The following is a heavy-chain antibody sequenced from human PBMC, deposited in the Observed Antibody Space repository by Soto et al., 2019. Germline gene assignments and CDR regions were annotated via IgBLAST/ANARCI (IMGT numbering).Heavy chain of an antibody. CDR2: ISGSGGST. CDR3: AKDGGIAARPWRYWFDP. D-gene: IGHD6-6*01. J-gene: IGHJ5*02. V-gene: IGHV3-23*01. Sequence: VQLLESGGGLVQPGGSLRLSCAASGFTFSSYAMSWVRQAPGKGLEWVSAISGSGGSTYYADSVKGRFTISRDNSKNTLYLQMNSLRAEDTAVYYCAKDGGIAARPWRYWFDPWGQGTLVTVSS. CDR1: GFTFSSYA.